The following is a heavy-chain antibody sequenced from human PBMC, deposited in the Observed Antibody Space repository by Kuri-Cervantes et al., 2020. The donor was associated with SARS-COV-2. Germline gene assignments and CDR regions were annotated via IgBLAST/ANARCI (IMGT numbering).Heavy chain of an antibody. Sequence: GGSLRLSCAASGFTFSSYAMSWVRQAPGKGLEWVSAISGSGESTYYADSVKGRFTISRDNAKNSLYLQMNSLRAEDTAVYYCARPQYSSSSDAFDIWGQGTRVT. CDR2: ISGSGEST. J-gene: IGHJ3*02. CDR1: GFTFSSYA. D-gene: IGHD6-13*01. CDR3: ARPQYSSSSDAFDI. V-gene: IGHV3-23*01.